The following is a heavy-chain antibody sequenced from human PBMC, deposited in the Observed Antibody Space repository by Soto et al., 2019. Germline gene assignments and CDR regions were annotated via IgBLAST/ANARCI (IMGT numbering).Heavy chain of an antibody. Sequence: GGSLRLSCAASGFTFSDYYMSWIRQAPGKGLECISYISSSSSYTNYADSVKGRFTISRDNAKNSLDLQMNSLRAEDTAVYYCARVRAYSYGQNWFDPWGQGTLVTVSS. D-gene: IGHD5-18*01. CDR3: ARVRAYSYGQNWFDP. CDR2: ISSSSSYT. CDR1: GFTFSDYY. V-gene: IGHV3-11*06. J-gene: IGHJ5*02.